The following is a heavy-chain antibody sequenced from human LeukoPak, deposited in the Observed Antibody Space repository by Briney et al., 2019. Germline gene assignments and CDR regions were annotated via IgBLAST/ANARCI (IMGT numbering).Heavy chain of an antibody. Sequence: PGGSLRLSCAASGFTFSSYGMHWVRQAPGKGLEWVAFIRYDGSNKYYADSVKGRFIISRDNSKNTLYLQMNSLRAEDTAVYYCARVLQGEWFFDYWGQGTLVTVSS. CDR2: IRYDGSNK. V-gene: IGHV3-30*02. D-gene: IGHD3-3*01. CDR3: ARVLQGEWFFDY. CDR1: GFTFSSYG. J-gene: IGHJ4*02.